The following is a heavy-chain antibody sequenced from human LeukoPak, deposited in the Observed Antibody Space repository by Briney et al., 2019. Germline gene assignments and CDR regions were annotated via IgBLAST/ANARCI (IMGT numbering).Heavy chain of an antibody. J-gene: IGHJ4*02. D-gene: IGHD5-24*01. CDR1: GGSISSYY. V-gene: IGHV4-59*01. CDR2: IYYSGST. CDR3: ARTRRWLQLGFDY. Sequence: SETLSLTCTDSGGSISSYYWSWIRQPPGKGLEWIGYIYYSGSTNYNPSLKSRVTISVDTSKNQFSLKLSSVTAADTAVYYCARTRRWLQLGFDYWGQGTLVTVSS.